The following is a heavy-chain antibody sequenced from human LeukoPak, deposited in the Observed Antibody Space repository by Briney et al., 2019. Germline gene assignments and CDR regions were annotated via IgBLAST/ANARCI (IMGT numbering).Heavy chain of an antibody. J-gene: IGHJ4*02. CDR1: GYSFTSYW. CDR3: ARHEIGTTPLSKGYYYDSSGFADY. CDR2: IYPGDSDT. D-gene: IGHD3-22*01. V-gene: IGHV5-51*01. Sequence: GESLKISCKGSGYSFTSYWIGWVRQMPGKGLEWMGIIYPGDSDTRYSPSFQGQVTISADKSISTAYLQWSSLKASDTAMYYCARHEIGTTPLSKGYYYDSSGFADYWGQGTLVTVSS.